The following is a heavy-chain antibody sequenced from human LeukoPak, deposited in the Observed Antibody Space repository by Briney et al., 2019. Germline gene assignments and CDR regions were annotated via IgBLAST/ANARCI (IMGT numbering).Heavy chain of an antibody. CDR2: IYYSGST. V-gene: IGHV4-31*03. Sequence: SETLSPTCTVSGGSISSGGYYWSWIRQHPGKGLEWIGYIYYSGSTYYNPSLKSRVTISVDTSKNQFSLKLSSVTAADTAVYYCARENDPGGFDYWGQGTLVTVSS. CDR1: GGSISSGGYY. CDR3: ARENDPGGFDY. D-gene: IGHD1-1*01. J-gene: IGHJ4*02.